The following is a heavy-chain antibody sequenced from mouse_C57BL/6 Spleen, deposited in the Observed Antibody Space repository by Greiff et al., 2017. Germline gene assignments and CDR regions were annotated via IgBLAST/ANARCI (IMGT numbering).Heavy chain of an antibody. D-gene: IGHD1-1*01. J-gene: IGHJ1*03. CDR1: GYTFTDYY. CDR2: INPNNGGT. Sequence: VQLQQPGPELVKPGASVKISCKASGYTFTDYYMNWVKQSHGKSLEWIGDINPNNGGTSYNQKFKGKDTLTVDKSSSTAYMELRSLTSEDSAVYYCARWDTTVVPYWYFDVWGTGTTVTVSS. V-gene: IGHV1-26*01. CDR3: ARWDTTVVPYWYFDV.